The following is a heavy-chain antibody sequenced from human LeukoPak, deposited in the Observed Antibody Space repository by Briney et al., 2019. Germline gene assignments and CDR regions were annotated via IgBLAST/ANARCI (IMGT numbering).Heavy chain of an antibody. CDR2: INHSGST. D-gene: IGHD3-10*01. CDR1: GGSFSGYY. Sequence: SETLSLTCAVYGGSFSGYYWSWIRQPPGKGLEWIGEINHSGSTNYNPSLKSRVTISVDTSKNQFSLKLGSVTAADTAVYYCARDRYYYGSGSYYHYYYYGMDVWGQGTTVTVSS. CDR3: ARDRYYYGSGSYYHYYYYGMDV. J-gene: IGHJ6*02. V-gene: IGHV4-34*01.